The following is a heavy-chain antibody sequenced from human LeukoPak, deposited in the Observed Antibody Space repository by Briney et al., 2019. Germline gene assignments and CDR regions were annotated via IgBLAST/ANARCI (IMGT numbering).Heavy chain of an antibody. V-gene: IGHV3-23*01. D-gene: IGHD3-10*01. J-gene: IGHJ4*02. CDR3: AKRSSYYHGSGSYPDY. CDR2: ISGSGGST. CDR1: GFTFSTHA. Sequence: GGSLRLSCAASGFTFSTHAMSWVRQAPGKGLECVSAISGSGGSTYYADSVKGRFTISRDNSKNTLYLQMNSLRAEDTAVYYCAKRSSYYHGSGSYPDYWGQGTLVTVSS.